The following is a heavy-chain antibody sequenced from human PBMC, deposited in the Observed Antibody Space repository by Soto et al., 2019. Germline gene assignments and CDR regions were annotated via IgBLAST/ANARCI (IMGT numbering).Heavy chain of an antibody. J-gene: IGHJ4*02. CDR2: IIPIFGTA. CDR1: GGTFSSYA. V-gene: IGHV1-69*13. Sequence: SVKVSCKASGGTFSSYAISWVRQAPGQGLEWMGGIIPIFGTANYAQKFQGRVTITADESTSTAYMELSSLRSEDKAVYYCARESDYDSSGYLDYWGQGTLVTVSS. D-gene: IGHD3-22*01. CDR3: ARESDYDSSGYLDY.